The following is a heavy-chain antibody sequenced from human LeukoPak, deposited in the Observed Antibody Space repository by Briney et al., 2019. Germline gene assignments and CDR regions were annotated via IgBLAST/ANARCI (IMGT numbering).Heavy chain of an antibody. CDR1: GFTFSTYT. D-gene: IGHD5-24*01. Sequence: GGSLRLSCAGSGFTFSTYTMNWVRQAPGKGLEWVSSLSGSGSSTFYADSVKGRFTISRDNAKNSLYLQMNSLRAEDTAIYYCTRVGYIDEGVDYWGQGTLVTVSS. CDR3: TRVGYIDEGVDY. J-gene: IGHJ4*02. V-gene: IGHV3-21*06. CDR2: LSGSGSST.